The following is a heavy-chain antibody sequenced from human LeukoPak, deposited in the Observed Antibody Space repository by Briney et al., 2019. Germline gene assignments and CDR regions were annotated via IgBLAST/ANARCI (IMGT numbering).Heavy chain of an antibody. J-gene: IGHJ3*02. CDR2: IKHDGSEK. Sequence: GGSLRLSCAASGFTFNNYWMSWVRQAPGTGLEWVANIKHDGSEKYYVDSVKGRFTISRDNAKNSLYLQMNSLRAEDTAVYYCARELVTDAFDMWGQGTMVTVSS. CDR3: ARELVTDAFDM. D-gene: IGHD4-23*01. CDR1: GFTFNNYW. V-gene: IGHV3-7*01.